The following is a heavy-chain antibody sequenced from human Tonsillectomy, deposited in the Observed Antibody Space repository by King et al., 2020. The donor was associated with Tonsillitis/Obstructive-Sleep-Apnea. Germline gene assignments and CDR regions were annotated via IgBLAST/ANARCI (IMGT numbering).Heavy chain of an antibody. CDR3: ARDDSSGYYFDAFDI. D-gene: IGHD3-22*01. Sequence: VPLQESGPGLVKPSETLSLTCTVSGGSISSYYWSWIRPPPWKGLEWIGYIYYSGSTNYNPSLKSRVTISVDTSKNQFSLKLSSVTAADTAVYYCARDDSSGYYFDAFDIWGQGTMVTVSS. J-gene: IGHJ3*02. CDR2: IYYSGST. CDR1: GGSISSYY. V-gene: IGHV4-59*01.